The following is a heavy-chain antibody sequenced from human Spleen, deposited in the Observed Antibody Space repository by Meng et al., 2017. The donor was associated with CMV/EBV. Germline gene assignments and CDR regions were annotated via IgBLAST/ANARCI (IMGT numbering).Heavy chain of an antibody. CDR2: INHSGST. J-gene: IGHJ4*02. V-gene: IGHV4-34*01. D-gene: IGHD2-15*01. CDR3: AIWGRVVVVAQSRPYYFDY. Sequence: QRWGVGCLRPSRAPSPPLAAFDGSFVGYYCGWIPRPPWKGLEWNGEINHSGSTNYNPSLKSRVTISVDTSKNQFSLKLRSVTAADTAVYYCAIWGRVVVVAQSRPYYFDYWGQGTLVTVPS. CDR1: DGSFVGYY.